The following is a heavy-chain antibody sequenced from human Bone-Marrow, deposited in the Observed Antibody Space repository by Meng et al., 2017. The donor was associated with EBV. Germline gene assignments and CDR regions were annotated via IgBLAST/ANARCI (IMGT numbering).Heavy chain of an antibody. V-gene: IGHV1-18*01. CDR3: ARDGIAVPGGSNWFDP. CDR1: GYTFTSYG. CDR2: ITAYNGLT. Sequence: QFRLMHAGAEVQKPGDSVKISCKASGYTFTSYGVTWVRQAPGQGLEWMGWITAYNGLTRYEQKFQGRVMLTTDTSTTTAYMELRSLTFDDTAVYFCARDGIAVPGGSNWFDPWGQGTLVTVSS. J-gene: IGHJ5*02. D-gene: IGHD6-19*01.